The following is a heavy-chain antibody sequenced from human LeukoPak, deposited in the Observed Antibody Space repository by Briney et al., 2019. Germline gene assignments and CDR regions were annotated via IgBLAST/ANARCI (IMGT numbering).Heavy chain of an antibody. Sequence: GGSLRLSCVASGFNFDDYGMSWVRQAPGKGLEWVSVIYSGGSTYYADSVKGRFTISRDNSKNTLYLPMNSLRAEDTAVYYCASTTDITPGAFDIWGQGTMVTVSS. D-gene: IGHD1-1*01. CDR2: IYSGGST. CDR1: GFNFDDYG. CDR3: ASTTDITPGAFDI. V-gene: IGHV3-53*01. J-gene: IGHJ3*02.